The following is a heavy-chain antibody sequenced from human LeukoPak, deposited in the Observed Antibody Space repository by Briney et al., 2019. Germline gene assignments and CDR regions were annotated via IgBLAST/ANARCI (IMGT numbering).Heavy chain of an antibody. V-gene: IGHV3-23*01. CDR2: IGGGGGPT. CDR3: AANPSIMKPTHTDYYYYMDV. CDR1: GFTFSNYA. J-gene: IGHJ6*03. D-gene: IGHD6-6*01. Sequence: GGSLRLSCTASGFTFSNYAMTWVRQAPGKGLEWVSSIGGGGGPTYYADSVKGRFTISRDNSKNTLFLQMSSLRAEDTAVYYCAANPSIMKPTHTDYYYYMDVWGKGTTVTVSS.